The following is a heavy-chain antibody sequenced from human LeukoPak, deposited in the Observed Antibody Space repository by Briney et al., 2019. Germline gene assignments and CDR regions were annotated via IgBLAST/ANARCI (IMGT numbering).Heavy chain of an antibody. CDR1: GFTFGDYA. V-gene: IGHV3-49*04. Sequence: GGSLRLSCTASGFTFGDYAMSWVRQAPGKGLEWLGFIRSKAYGGTTEYAASVKGRFTISRDDSKSIAYLQMNSLKTEDTAVYYCTRDGGYDFRDYFDYWGQGTLATVSS. D-gene: IGHD3-3*01. J-gene: IGHJ4*02. CDR2: IRSKAYGGTT. CDR3: TRDGGYDFRDYFDY.